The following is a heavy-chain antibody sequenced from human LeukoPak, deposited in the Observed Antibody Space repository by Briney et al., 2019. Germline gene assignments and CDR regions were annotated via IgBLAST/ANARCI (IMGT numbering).Heavy chain of an antibody. CDR3: AKGLSAGTIDY. D-gene: IGHD6-19*01. Sequence: GGSLRLSCAASGFTFSSYAMSWVRQAPGKGLEWVAVISFNGGTKYYADSVKGRFTISRDNSKGTAFLQMNSLRRNDTAIYFCAKGLSAGTIDYWGQGALVTVSS. CDR1: GFTFSSYA. CDR2: ISFNGGTK. J-gene: IGHJ4*02. V-gene: IGHV3-30*18.